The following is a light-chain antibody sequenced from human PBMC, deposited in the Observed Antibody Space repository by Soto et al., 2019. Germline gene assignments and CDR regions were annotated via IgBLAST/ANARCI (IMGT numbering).Light chain of an antibody. Sequence: QSALTQPRSVSGSPGQSLTISCTGTSSNVDDYRYVSWYQQFPGKAPKLVIYGVNQRPSGAPNRFSGSNSDNTASLTISGLQGEDEADYYCCSYVTTPEVFGTGTKVTVL. CDR2: GVN. V-gene: IGLV2-11*01. CDR3: CSYVTTPEV. CDR1: SSNVDDYRY. J-gene: IGLJ1*01.